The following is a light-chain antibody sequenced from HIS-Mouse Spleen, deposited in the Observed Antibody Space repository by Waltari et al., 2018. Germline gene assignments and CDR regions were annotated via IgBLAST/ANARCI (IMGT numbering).Light chain of an antibody. Sequence: SYELTQPPSVSVSPGQTARITCPGDALPKKYAYWYQQKSGQAPVLVIYEDSKRPPGIPEGLSGSSSGTMATLAISGAQVEDEADYYCYSTDSSGNHRGFGGGTKLTVL. CDR1: ALPKKY. V-gene: IGLV3-10*01. CDR2: EDS. CDR3: YSTDSSGNHRG. J-gene: IGLJ2*01.